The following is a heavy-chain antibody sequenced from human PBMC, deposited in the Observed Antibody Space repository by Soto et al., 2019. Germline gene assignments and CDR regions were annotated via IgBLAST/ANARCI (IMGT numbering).Heavy chain of an antibody. CDR2: IYYSGRT. V-gene: IGHV4-59*01. CDR3: ARVGGDDFGDSGGFDY. CDR1: GGSIRDYF. Sequence: PSETLSLTCTVSGGSIRDYFWTWIRQPPGKGLEWIGYIYYSGRTNYNPSLKSRVSISVDTSKNHFSLQLRSVTAADTAVYYCARVGGDDFGDSGGFDYWGRGTLVTVSS. D-gene: IGHD4-17*01. J-gene: IGHJ4*02.